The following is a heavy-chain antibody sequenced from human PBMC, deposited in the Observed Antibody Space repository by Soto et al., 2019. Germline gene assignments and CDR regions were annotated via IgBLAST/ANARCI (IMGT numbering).Heavy chain of an antibody. CDR2: IIPLFGST. CDR3: ARDETVIRGVIKRGGGLDL. Sequence: QVQLEQSGAEVKMPGSSVTVSCKAYGATITKYAFNWVRQAPGQGLEWMGGIIPLFGSTNYAERFQGRLTVTTNESTSTVFMELSSLTSDDTAIYYCARDETVIRGVIKRGGGLDLWGQGTTVIVSS. D-gene: IGHD3-10*01. J-gene: IGHJ6*02. CDR1: GATITKYA. V-gene: IGHV1-69*19.